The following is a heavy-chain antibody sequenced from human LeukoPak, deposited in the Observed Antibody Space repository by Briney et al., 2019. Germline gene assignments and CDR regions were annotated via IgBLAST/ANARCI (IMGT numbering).Heavy chain of an antibody. CDR1: GGSISSYY. Sequence: PSETLSLTCTVSGGSISSYYWSWIRQPPGKGLEWIGYIYYSGSTNYNPSLKSRVTISVDTSKNQFSLKLSSVTAADTAVYYCAGGYYDSSDYYYVYWGQGTLVTVSS. D-gene: IGHD3-22*01. V-gene: IGHV4-59*01. CDR3: AGGYYDSSDYYYVY. CDR2: IYYSGST. J-gene: IGHJ4*02.